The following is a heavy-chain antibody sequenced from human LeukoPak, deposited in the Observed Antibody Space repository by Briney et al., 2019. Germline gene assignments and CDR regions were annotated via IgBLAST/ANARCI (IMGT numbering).Heavy chain of an antibody. V-gene: IGHV3-49*04. CDR1: GFTFGDYA. D-gene: IGHD5-18*01. Sequence: GGSLRLSCTASGFTFGDYAMSWVRQAPGKGLEWVGFIRSKAYGGTTEYAASVKGRFTISRDDSKSFAYLQMNSLKTEDTAVYYCTRESGDTAMAPTSDYWGQGTLVTVSS. CDR2: IRSKAYGGTT. J-gene: IGHJ4*02. CDR3: TRESGDTAMAPTSDY.